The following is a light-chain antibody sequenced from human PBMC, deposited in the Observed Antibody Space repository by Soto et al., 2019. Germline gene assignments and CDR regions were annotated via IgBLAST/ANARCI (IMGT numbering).Light chain of an antibody. CDR2: DVS. CDR3: SSYTTTNAVL. J-gene: IGLJ2*01. CDR1: SSDVGDYNY. V-gene: IGLV2-14*03. Sequence: QSASVSGSPGQSITISCTEASSDVGDYNYVSWYQQHPGKAPKLMIYDVSYRPSGVSIRFSGSKSGSTASLTISGLQAEDEADYYCSSYTTTNAVLFGGGTKLTVL.